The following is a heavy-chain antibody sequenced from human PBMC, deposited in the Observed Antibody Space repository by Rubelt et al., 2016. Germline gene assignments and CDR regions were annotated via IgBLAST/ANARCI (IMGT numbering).Heavy chain of an antibody. CDR2: INHSGST. Sequence: QVQLQESGPGLVKPSETLSLTCTVSGGSISSSSYYWGWIRQPPGKGLEWIGEINHSGSTNYNPSLKSRVTISVDTSKNQFSLKLSSVTAADTAVYYCARGNRIAAAGRGEFDYWGQGTLVTVSS. V-gene: IGHV4-39*07. CDR3: ARGNRIAAAGRGEFDY. CDR1: GGSISSSSYY. D-gene: IGHD6-13*01. J-gene: IGHJ4*02.